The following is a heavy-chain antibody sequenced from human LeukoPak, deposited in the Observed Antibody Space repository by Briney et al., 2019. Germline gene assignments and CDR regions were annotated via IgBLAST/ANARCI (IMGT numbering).Heavy chain of an antibody. D-gene: IGHD3-22*01. Sequence: ASVKVSCKASGGTFSSYAISWVRQAPGQGLEWMGGIIPIFGTANYAQKFQGRVTITADESTSTAYMELSSLRSEDTAVYYCAGVVQYYDSSVFDYWAREPWSPSPQ. CDR1: GGTFSSYA. V-gene: IGHV1-69*13. CDR2: IIPIFGTA. J-gene: IGHJ4*02. CDR3: AGVVQYYDSSVFDY.